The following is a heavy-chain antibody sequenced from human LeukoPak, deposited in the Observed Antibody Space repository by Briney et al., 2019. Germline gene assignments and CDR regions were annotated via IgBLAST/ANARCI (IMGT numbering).Heavy chain of an antibody. CDR2: INPNSGGT. CDR1: GYTFTGYY. Sequence: ASVKVSCKASGYTFTGYYMHWVRQAPGQGLEWMGWINPNSGGTNYAQKFQGRVTMTRDTSISTAYMELSRLRSDDTAVYYCARELRGWELPRNAFDIWGQGTMVTVSS. V-gene: IGHV1-2*02. D-gene: IGHD1-26*01. CDR3: ARELRGWELPRNAFDI. J-gene: IGHJ3*02.